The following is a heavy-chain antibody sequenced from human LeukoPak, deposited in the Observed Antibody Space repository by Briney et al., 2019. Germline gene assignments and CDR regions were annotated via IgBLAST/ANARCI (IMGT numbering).Heavy chain of an antibody. CDR1: GGSISSSSYY. CDR3: ARRRPVPAAEASAFDI. Sequence: SETLSLTCTVSGGSISSSSYYWGWIRQPPGKGLEWIGGIYYSGSTYYNPSLKSRVTISVDTSKNQFSLKLSSVTAADTAVYYCARRRPVPAAEASAFDIWGQGTMVTVSS. J-gene: IGHJ3*02. V-gene: IGHV4-39*01. CDR2: IYYSGST. D-gene: IGHD2-2*01.